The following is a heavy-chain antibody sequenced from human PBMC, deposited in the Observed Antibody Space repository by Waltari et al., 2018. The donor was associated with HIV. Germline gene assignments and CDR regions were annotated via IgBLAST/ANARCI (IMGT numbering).Heavy chain of an antibody. J-gene: IGHJ3*02. CDR2: IYTSGST. CDR1: GGSISSYY. V-gene: IGHV4-4*07. CDR3: ARDPSRTHDFWSGYDDAFDI. D-gene: IGHD3-3*01. Sequence: QVQLPESGPGLVTPSETLSLTCTVSGGSISSYYWRWIRPPAGKGLEWIGRIYTSGSTNYNPSLKSRVTMSVDTSKNQFSLKLSSVTAADTAVYYCARDPSRTHDFWSGYDDAFDIWGQGTMVTVSS.